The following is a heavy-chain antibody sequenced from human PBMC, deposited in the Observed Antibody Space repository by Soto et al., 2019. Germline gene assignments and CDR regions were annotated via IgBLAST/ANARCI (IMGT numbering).Heavy chain of an antibody. Sequence: QVQLVQSGAEVKKPGSSVKVSCKASGGTFSSYAISWVRQAPGQGLEWMGGIIPIFGTANYAQKFQGRVTITADESTSTAYMELSSLRSEDTAVYYCARGMGEYYYGSSDEGFDYWGQGTLVTVSS. D-gene: IGHD3-22*01. CDR2: IIPIFGTA. CDR1: GGTFSSYA. J-gene: IGHJ4*02. V-gene: IGHV1-69*01. CDR3: ARGMGEYYYGSSDEGFDY.